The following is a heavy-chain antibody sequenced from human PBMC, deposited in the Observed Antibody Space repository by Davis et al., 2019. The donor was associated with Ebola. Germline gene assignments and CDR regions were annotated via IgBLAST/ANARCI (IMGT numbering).Heavy chain of an antibody. J-gene: IGHJ4*02. CDR3: ARRVGAIHFDY. CDR1: GGPVSSGSYY. CDR2: IYYSGST. V-gene: IGHV4-61*01. Sequence: MPSETLSLTCTVSGGPVSSGSYYWSWIRQPPGKGLEWIGYIYYSGSTNYNPSLKSRVTISVDTSKNQFSLKLSSVTAADTAVYYCARRVGAIHFDYWGQGTLVTVSS. D-gene: IGHD1-26*01.